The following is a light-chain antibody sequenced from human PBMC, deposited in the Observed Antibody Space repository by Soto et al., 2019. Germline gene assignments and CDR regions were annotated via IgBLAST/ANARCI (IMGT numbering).Light chain of an antibody. V-gene: IGKV3-15*01. CDR3: QQYNNWPRT. J-gene: IGKJ1*01. CDR1: QSLSDN. Sequence: EIVMTQSPATLSVSPGERATLSCRASQSLSDNLAWYQQRPGQAPRLLIYRASTRATGVPARFSASGSGTEFTFTISSLQSEDFAVYYCQQYNNWPRTFGQGTKVDIK. CDR2: RAS.